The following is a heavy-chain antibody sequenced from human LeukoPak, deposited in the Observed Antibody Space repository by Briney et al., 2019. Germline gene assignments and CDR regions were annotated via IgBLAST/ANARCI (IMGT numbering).Heavy chain of an antibody. V-gene: IGHV1-8*03. CDR1: GYTFTSYD. CDR3: AREKVGASGAFDI. J-gene: IGHJ3*02. CDR2: MNPNSGNT. Sequence: ASVKVSCKASGYTFTSYDINWVRPATGQGLEWMGWMNPNSGNTGYAQKFQGRVTITRNTSISTAYMELSSLRSEDTAVYYCAREKVGASGAFDIWGQGTMVTVSS. D-gene: IGHD1-26*01.